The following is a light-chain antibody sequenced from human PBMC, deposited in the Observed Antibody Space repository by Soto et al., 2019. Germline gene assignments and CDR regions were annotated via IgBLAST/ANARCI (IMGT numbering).Light chain of an antibody. Sequence: QSVLTQPPSVSGAPGQRVTISCTGSSSNIGAGYDVHWYQQLPGTAPKLLIYGNSNRPSGVPDRFSGSKSGTSASLAITGLQDEEEADDYCQSYDSSLRGHVVFGGGTKLTVL. J-gene: IGLJ2*01. V-gene: IGLV1-40*01. CDR1: SSNIGAGYD. CDR3: QSYDSSLRGHVV. CDR2: GNS.